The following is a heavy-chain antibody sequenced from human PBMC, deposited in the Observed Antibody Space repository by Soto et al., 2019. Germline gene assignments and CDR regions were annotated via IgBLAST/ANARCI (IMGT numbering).Heavy chain of an antibody. CDR2: VTFDGSEE. D-gene: IGHD3-10*01. V-gene: IGHV3-30-3*01. J-gene: IGHJ4*01. CDR1: GFSLSKYA. CDR3: AAHGSGTSFYVDY. Sequence: PGGSLRLSCAASGFSLSKYAMHWVRQAPAKGLEWVAVVTFDGSEEFYADSVEGRFTISRDNSKNTLYLQMNSLRAEDTAVYYCAAHGSGTSFYVDYWGQGTLVTVSS.